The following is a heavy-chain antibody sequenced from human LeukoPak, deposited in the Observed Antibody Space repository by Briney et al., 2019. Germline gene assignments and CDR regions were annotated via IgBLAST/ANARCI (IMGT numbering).Heavy chain of an antibody. CDR1: GFTFSSYS. V-gene: IGHV3-21*01. D-gene: IGHD5/OR15-5a*01. Sequence: GGSLRLSCAASGFTFSSYSMNWVRQAPGKGLEGVSSISSSSSYIYYADSVKGRFTISRDNAKNSLYLQMNSLRAEDTAVYYCARGGVYSQGFDYWGQGTLVTVSS. CDR3: ARGGVYSQGFDY. J-gene: IGHJ4*02. CDR2: ISSSSSYI.